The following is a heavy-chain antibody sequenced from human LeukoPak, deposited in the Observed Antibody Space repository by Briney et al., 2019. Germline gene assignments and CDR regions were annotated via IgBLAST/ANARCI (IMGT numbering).Heavy chain of an antibody. CDR3: ARSRDGYAIKPFDY. J-gene: IGHJ4*02. CDR1: GGTFSSYA. D-gene: IGHD5-24*01. V-gene: IGHV1-69*13. CDR2: IIPIFGTT. Sequence: GASVKVSCKASGGTFSSYAISWVRQAPGQGLEWMGGIIPIFGTTNYAQKLQGRVTITADESTSTAYMELSSLRSEDTAVYYCARSRDGYAIKPFDYWGQGTLVTVSS.